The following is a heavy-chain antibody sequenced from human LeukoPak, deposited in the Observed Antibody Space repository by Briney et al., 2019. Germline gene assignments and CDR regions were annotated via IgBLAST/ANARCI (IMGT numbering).Heavy chain of an antibody. CDR1: GGSFSGYY. CDR2: INHSGST. D-gene: IGHD6-19*01. J-gene: IGHJ5*02. Sequence: SETLSLTCAVYGGSFSGYYWSWIRQPPGKGLEWIGEINHSGSTNYNPSLKSRVTISVDTSKNQFSLKLSSVTAADTAVYYCARDGGRSGWDNWFDPWGQGTLVTVSS. V-gene: IGHV4-34*01. CDR3: ARDGGRSGWDNWFDP.